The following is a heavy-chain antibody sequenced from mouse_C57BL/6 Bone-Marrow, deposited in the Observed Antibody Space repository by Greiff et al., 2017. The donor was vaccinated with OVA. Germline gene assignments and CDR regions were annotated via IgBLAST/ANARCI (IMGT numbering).Heavy chain of an antibody. CDR3: ARSPTVVAPYYAMDY. J-gene: IGHJ4*01. CDR2: IYPGSGST. CDR1: GYTFTSYW. D-gene: IGHD1-1*01. V-gene: IGHV1-55*01. Sequence: QVQLQQPGAELVKPGASVKMSCKASGYTFTSYWITWVKQRPGQGLEWIGDIYPGSGSTNYNEKFKGKATLTVDTSSSTAYMQLSSLTSEDSAVYYCARSPTVVAPYYAMDYWGQGTSVTVSS.